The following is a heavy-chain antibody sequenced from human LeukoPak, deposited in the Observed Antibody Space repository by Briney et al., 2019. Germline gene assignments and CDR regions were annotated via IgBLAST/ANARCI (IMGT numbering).Heavy chain of an antibody. J-gene: IGHJ4*02. CDR1: GGSISSSY. Sequence: SETLSLTCTVSGGSISSSYWSWIRQPPGKGLEWIGSIYYSGSTYHNPSLKSRVTISVDTSKNQFSLKLSSVTAADTAVYYCARLSRQQLVQGDDYWGQGTLVTVSS. CDR2: IYYSGST. D-gene: IGHD6-13*01. CDR3: ARLSRQQLVQGDDY. V-gene: IGHV4-59*05.